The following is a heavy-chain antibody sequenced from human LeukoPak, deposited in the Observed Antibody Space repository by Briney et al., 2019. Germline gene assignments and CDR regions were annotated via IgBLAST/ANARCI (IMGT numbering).Heavy chain of an antibody. CDR2: INSDGSST. J-gene: IGHJ4*02. CDR3: ARARYSSSPADY. Sequence: PAGSLRLSCAASGFTFSSYWMHWVRPAAGKGLVWVSRINSDGSSTSYADSVKGRFTISRDNAKKTLYLQMNSLRAEDTAVYYCARARYSSSPADYWGQGTLVTVSS. CDR1: GFTFSSYW. D-gene: IGHD6-6*01. V-gene: IGHV3-74*01.